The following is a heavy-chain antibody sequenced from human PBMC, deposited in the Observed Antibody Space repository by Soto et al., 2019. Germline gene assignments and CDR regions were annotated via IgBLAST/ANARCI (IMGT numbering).Heavy chain of an antibody. CDR2: IYYSGST. J-gene: IGHJ6*02. CDR3: ARDQGYYDSSGYYYGAYYYYYGMEV. D-gene: IGHD3-22*01. CDR1: GGSISSYY. Sequence: SETLSLTCTVSGGSISSYYWSWIRQPPGKGLEWIGYIYYSGSTNCNPSLKSRVTISVDTSKNQFSLKLSSVTAADTAVYYCARDQGYYDSSGYYYGAYYYYYGMEVWGQGTTVTVSS. V-gene: IGHV4-59*01.